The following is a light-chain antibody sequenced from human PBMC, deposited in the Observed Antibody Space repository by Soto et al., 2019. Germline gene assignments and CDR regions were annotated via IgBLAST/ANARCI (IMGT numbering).Light chain of an antibody. Sequence: QSVLTQPPSASGTPGQRVTISCSGSSSNIGSNYVYWYHQLSGTAPKLLISRNNQRPSGVPDRFSGSKSGTSASLAISGLRSEDEADYYCAAWDDSLSGYGFGTGTKLTVL. CDR2: RNN. V-gene: IGLV1-47*01. CDR3: AAWDDSLSGYG. J-gene: IGLJ1*01. CDR1: SSNIGSNY.